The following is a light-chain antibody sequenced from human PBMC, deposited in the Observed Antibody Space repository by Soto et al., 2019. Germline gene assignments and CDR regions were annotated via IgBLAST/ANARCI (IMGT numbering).Light chain of an antibody. CDR2: GAS. V-gene: IGKV3-15*01. Sequence: EIVMTQSPATLSVSPGERATLSCRASQSVSSNLAWYQQRPGQAPRLLIYGASTRATGISARFSGSGSGTEFTLTISSLQSEDFAVYFCQQCRNWPLTFGGGTKVDIK. J-gene: IGKJ4*01. CDR3: QQCRNWPLT. CDR1: QSVSSN.